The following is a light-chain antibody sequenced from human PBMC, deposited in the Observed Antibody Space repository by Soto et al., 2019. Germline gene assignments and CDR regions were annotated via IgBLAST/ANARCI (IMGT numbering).Light chain of an antibody. V-gene: IGKV3-20*01. J-gene: IGKJ1*01. CDR1: QSVSSSY. CDR3: QQYGTSPWT. CDR2: GAS. Sequence: EIVLTQSPGTLSLSPGERATLSSRASQSVSSSYLACYQQTPGPAPRLLIYGASSRATGIPDRFSGSGSATDFPLTISSLEREDFAVYYCQQYGTSPWTFGPGTKVDIK.